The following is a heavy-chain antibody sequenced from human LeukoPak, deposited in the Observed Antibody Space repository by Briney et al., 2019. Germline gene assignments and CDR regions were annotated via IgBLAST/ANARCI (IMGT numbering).Heavy chain of an antibody. CDR3: VPDIPPPPAYGFDY. Sequence: PGGSLRLSCEASGFTFSSAWMSWVRQVPGKGLEWVGRIKAKADGGTTDYAAYVKNRFTISRDDSRNTVYLQMNSLKIEDTAVYHCVPDIPPPPAYGFDYWGQGTLVTVSS. CDR1: GFTFSSAW. D-gene: IGHD2-21*01. J-gene: IGHJ4*02. V-gene: IGHV3-15*01. CDR2: IKAKADGGTT.